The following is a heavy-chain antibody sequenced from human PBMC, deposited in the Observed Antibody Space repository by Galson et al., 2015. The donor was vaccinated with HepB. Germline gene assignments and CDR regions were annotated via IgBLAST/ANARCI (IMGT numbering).Heavy chain of an antibody. CDR1: GFTFSSYW. D-gene: IGHD3-3*01. J-gene: IGHJ4*02. Sequence: SLRLSCAASGFTFSSYWMSWVRQAPGKGLEWVANIKQDGSEKYYVDSVKGRFTISRDNAKNSLYLQMNSLRAEDTAVYYCAASNYDFWSGYYTDYWGQGTLVTVSS. CDR2: IKQDGSEK. CDR3: AASNYDFWSGYYTDY. V-gene: IGHV3-7*01.